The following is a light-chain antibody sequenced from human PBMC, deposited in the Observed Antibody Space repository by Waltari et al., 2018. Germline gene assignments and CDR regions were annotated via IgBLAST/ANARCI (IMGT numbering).Light chain of an antibody. V-gene: IGKV1-5*03. CDR3: QQYYSLST. CDR2: KAS. Sequence: IQMTQSPSTLSASVGDTVTITCRASQSINIWVAWYQQKPGKAPKLLISKASSSESGVPSRFSGSGFGTEFTLTISSLQPDDFATYYCQQYYSLSTFGQGTKLEIK. CDR1: QSINIW. J-gene: IGKJ2*01.